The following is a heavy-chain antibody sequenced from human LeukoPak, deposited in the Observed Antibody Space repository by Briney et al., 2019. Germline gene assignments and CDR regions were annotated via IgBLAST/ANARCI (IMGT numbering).Heavy chain of an antibody. Sequence: SETLSLTCSVSGGSISSSNYYWGWIRQPPGKGLEWIGRFFLGGSTNYNPSLKSRVTMSVDTSKNQFSLKLGSVTAADTAIYYCARYDSSGLDYWGQGTLVTVSS. V-gene: IGHV4-39*07. CDR1: GGSISSSNYY. CDR2: FFLGGST. J-gene: IGHJ4*02. CDR3: ARYDSSGLDY. D-gene: IGHD3-22*01.